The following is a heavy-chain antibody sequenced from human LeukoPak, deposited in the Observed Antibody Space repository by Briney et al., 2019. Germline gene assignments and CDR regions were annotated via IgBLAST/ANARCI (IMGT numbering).Heavy chain of an antibody. J-gene: IGHJ4*02. CDR2: ISGSGGNT. V-gene: IGHV3-23*01. CDR1: RFTFSSYA. Sequence: GGSLRLSCAASRFTFSSYAMSWVRQAPGKGLEWVSGISGSGGNTYYADSVKGRFTISRDNSKNTLYLQMNSLRAEDTAVYYCAREGKYYYGSGSSPHTRIYFDYWGQGTLVTVSS. D-gene: IGHD3-10*01. CDR3: AREGKYYYGSGSSPHTRIYFDY.